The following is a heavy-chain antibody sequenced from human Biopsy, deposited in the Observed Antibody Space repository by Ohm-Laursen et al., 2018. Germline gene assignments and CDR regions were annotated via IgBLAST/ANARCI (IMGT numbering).Heavy chain of an antibody. CDR1: GVSINGGRYY. Sequence: SETLPLTCTVSGVSINGGRYYWNWIRHHPGKGLEWIGYVYYTGSTDYNPYLQSRVTISVDTSKNHFSLRLRSVTPADTAIYYCARDRGYYSDRTVPGYFDLWGRGTLVTVSS. D-gene: IGHD3-22*01. CDR3: ARDRGYYSDRTVPGYFDL. V-gene: IGHV4-61*03. CDR2: VYYTGST. J-gene: IGHJ2*01.